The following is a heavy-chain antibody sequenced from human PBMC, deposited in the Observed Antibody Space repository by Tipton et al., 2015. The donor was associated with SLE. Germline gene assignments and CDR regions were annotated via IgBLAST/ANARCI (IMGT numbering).Heavy chain of an antibody. CDR1: GGSFSDYY. J-gene: IGHJ3*01. D-gene: IGHD3-16*01. V-gene: IGHV4-34*01. Sequence: TLSLTCDVYGGSFSDYYWMWIRQPPGKGLEWIGEINHSGSTICNPSPVSRVTISVDTSKNQFSLKLSSVTAADTAVYYCARSVWGSSPGAFVVWGQGTMVTVSS. CDR2: INHSGST. CDR3: ARSVWGSSPGAFVV.